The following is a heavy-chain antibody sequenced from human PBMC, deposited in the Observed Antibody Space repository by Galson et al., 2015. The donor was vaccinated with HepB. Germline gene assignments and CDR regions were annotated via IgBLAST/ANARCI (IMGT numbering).Heavy chain of an antibody. CDR1: GFSFSTYW. CDR3: TFYYGCSGSV. D-gene: IGHD3-10*01. Sequence: SLRLSCAASGFSFSTYWMHWVRQAPGKGLEWVSNIKQDGSEKYYVDVVKGRFTISNDNAKNSLYLQMKSLGAEDTADYYCTFYYGCSGSVWGPGTRVTVSS. J-gene: IGHJ4*02. CDR2: IKQDGSEK. V-gene: IGHV3-7*03.